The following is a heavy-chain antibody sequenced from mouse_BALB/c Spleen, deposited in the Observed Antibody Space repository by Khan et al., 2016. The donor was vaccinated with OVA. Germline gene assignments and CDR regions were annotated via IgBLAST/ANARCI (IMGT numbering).Heavy chain of an antibody. CDR1: GSASTNYG. Sequence: QVQLKQSGPGLVAPSQSLSIACTVSGSASTNYGVSWARQTPGKGLEWLGVIWSDGNTNYHSSLKSRLTITRDNSKSQVLLKLNSLQTDATATYYCAIIFYGYDWFAYWGQGTLVTVSA. J-gene: IGHJ3*01. CDR3: AIIFYGYDWFAY. D-gene: IGHD2-2*01. CDR2: IWSDGNT. V-gene: IGHV2-3*01.